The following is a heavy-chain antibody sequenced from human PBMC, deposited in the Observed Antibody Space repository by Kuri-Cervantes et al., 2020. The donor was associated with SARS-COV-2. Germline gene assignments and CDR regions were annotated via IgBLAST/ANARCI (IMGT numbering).Heavy chain of an antibody. J-gene: IGHJ3*02. Sequence: GSLRLSCTVSGGSITNSYWNWIRQPPGKGLEWIGYIHYNGNTNYNPSLKSRITMSVDTSKNQISLELTSVTAADTAVYYCARALKGQIDAFDIWGQGTMVTVSS. CDR2: IHYNGNT. CDR3: ARALKGQIDAFDI. V-gene: IGHV4-59*01. CDR1: GGSITNSY.